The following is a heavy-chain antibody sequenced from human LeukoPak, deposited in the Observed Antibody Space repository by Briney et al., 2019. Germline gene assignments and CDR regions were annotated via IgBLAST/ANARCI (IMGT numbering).Heavy chain of an antibody. CDR2: ISYDGSNK. CDR3: AKDSAAAR. J-gene: IGHJ4*02. D-gene: IGHD6-13*01. V-gene: IGHV3-30*18. CDR1: GFTFSSYG. Sequence: GGSLRLSCAASGFTFSSYGMHWVRQAPGKGLEWVAVISYDGSNKYYADSVKGRFTISRDNSKNTLYLQMNSLRAEDTAVYYCAKDSAAARWGQGTLVTVSS.